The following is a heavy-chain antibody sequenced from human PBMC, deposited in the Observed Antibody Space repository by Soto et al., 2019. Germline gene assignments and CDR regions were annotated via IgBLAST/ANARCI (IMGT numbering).Heavy chain of an antibody. CDR1: GFTVSSNY. V-gene: IGHV3-53*01. J-gene: IGHJ6*02. CDR3: EREEPGREITMVRGVMDWGMDV. CDR2: IYSGGST. Sequence: PGGSLRLSCAASGFTVSSNYMSWVRQAPGKGLEWVSVIYSGGSTYYADSVKGRFTISRDNSKNTLYLQMNSLRAEDTAVYYCEREEPGREITMVRGVMDWGMDVWGQGTTVTVSS. D-gene: IGHD3-10*01.